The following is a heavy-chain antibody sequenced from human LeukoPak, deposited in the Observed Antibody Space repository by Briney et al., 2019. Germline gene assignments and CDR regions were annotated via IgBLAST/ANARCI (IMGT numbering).Heavy chain of an antibody. D-gene: IGHD4-17*01. CDR2: INPSGGST. CDR3: ARDLMTTVTAMEFDP. J-gene: IGHJ5*02. CDR1: GYTFTSYY. Sequence: GASVKVSCKASGYTFTSYYMHWVRQAPGQGLEWMGIINPSGGSTSYAQKFQGRVTMTRDTSTSTVYMELSSLRSEDTAVYYCARDLMTTVTAMEFDPWGQGNLVTVSS. V-gene: IGHV1-46*01.